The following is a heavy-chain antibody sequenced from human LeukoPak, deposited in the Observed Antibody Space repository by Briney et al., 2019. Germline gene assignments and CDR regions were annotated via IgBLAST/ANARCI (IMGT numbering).Heavy chain of an antibody. CDR2: INPNSGGT. D-gene: IGHD2-2*02. CDR1: GYTFTGYY. CDR3: ARERRIVVVPAAIGRGYYYYGMDV. V-gene: IGHV1-2*02. J-gene: IGHJ6*02. Sequence: ASVKVSCKASGYTFTGYYMHWVRQAPGQGLEWMGWINPNSGGTNYAQKFQGRVTMTRDTSVSTAYMELSRLRSDDTAVYYCARERRIVVVPAAIGRGYYYYGMDVWGQGTTVTVSS.